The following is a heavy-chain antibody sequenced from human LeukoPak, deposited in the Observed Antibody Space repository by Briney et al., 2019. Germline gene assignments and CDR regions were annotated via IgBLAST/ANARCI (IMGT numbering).Heavy chain of an antibody. CDR3: ARRGIAARDFDY. V-gene: IGHV4-34*01. J-gene: IGHJ4*02. Sequence: LRLSCAASEFTFSSYAMQWVRQPPGKGLEWIGEINHSGSTNYNPSLKSRVTISVDTSKNQFSLKLSSVTAADTAVYYCARRGIAARDFDYWGQGTLVTVSS. D-gene: IGHD6-6*01. CDR2: INHSGST. CDR1: EFTFSSYA.